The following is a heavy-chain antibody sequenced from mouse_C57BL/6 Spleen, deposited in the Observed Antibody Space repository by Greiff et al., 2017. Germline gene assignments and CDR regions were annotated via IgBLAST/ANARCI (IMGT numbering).Heavy chain of an antibody. J-gene: IGHJ2*01. CDR3: ARGGYDYDVWY. V-gene: IGHV14-2*01. CDR2: IDPEDGET. D-gene: IGHD2-4*01. Sequence: EVQLQPSGAELVKPGASVTLSCTASGFNIKDYYMHWVKQRTEQGLEWIGRIDPEDGETKYAPTFPGKATLTADTSTNTAYLQLISLTSEDTAVSDCARGGYDYDVWYWGQGTTLSVSS. CDR1: GFNIKDYY.